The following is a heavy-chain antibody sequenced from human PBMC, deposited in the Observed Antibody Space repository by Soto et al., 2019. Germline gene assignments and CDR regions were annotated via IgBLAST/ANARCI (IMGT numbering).Heavy chain of an antibody. Sequence: QVQLVESGGGVAQPGRSLRLFCAASGFTLSSYSLHWVRQSPGKGLEWVAAISSDGTEKHYADSVKGRFTISRDNSKNPLYLQLNSLRTEDTAVYYCARMFGFSYGPANRGMDVWGQGTTVTVSS. CDR2: ISSDGTEK. CDR3: ARMFGFSYGPANRGMDV. V-gene: IGHV3-30*04. CDR1: GFTLSSYS. D-gene: IGHD5-18*01. J-gene: IGHJ6*02.